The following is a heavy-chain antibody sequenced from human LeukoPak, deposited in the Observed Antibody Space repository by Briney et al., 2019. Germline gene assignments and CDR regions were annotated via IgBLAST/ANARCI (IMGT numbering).Heavy chain of an antibody. CDR1: GFTFSSYS. J-gene: IGHJ6*02. Sequence: PGGSLRLSCAASGFTFSSYSMNWVRQAPGKGLEWVSSISSSSSYIYYADSVKGRFTISRDNAKNSLYLQMNSLRAEDTAVYYRARDVHPPGAGGYDWAHYYYGMDVWGQGTTVTVSS. D-gene: IGHD5-12*01. V-gene: IGHV3-21*01. CDR2: ISSSSSYI. CDR3: ARDVHPPGAGGYDWAHYYYGMDV.